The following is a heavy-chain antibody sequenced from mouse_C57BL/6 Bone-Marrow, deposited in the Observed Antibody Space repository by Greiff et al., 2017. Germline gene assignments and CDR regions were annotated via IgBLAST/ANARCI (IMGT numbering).Heavy chain of an antibody. CDR1: GYTFTSYW. V-gene: IGHV1-50*01. CDR2: IDPSDGYT. Sequence: QVQLQQPGAELVKPGASVKMSCKASGYTFTSYWMQWVKQRPGQGLEWIGEIDPSDGYTNYNQKFKGKATVTVDTSSSTAYMQLSSLTSEDSAVYSCARCANQPSTMDYWGQGTSVTVSS. J-gene: IGHJ4*01. D-gene: IGHD4-1*01. CDR3: ARCANQPSTMDY.